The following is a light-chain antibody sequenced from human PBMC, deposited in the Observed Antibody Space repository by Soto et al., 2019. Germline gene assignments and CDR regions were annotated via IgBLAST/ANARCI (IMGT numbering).Light chain of an antibody. CDR2: DSS. J-gene: IGKJ2*02. V-gene: IGKV3-20*01. CDR1: ESISRSF. Sequence: DIVLTQSPGTLSLSPGERATLSCRASESISRSFLAWYQHKPGQAPRLLLHDSSDRATGIPDRFSGSGSGTDFTLTITTVEPEDVAGYYCQQYDSARSTFGQGTKLEIK. CDR3: QQYDSARST.